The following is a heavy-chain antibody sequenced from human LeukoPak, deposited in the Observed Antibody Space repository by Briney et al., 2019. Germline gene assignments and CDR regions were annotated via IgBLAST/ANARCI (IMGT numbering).Heavy chain of an antibody. J-gene: IGHJ4*02. D-gene: IGHD6-19*01. CDR3: ARRAYGSGWYYHFDY. CDR1: GGSISSRSYY. V-gene: IGHV4-39*01. CDR2: IYHTGNS. Sequence: PSETLSLTCTVSGGSISSRSYYWGCIRQPPGKGLEWIGNIYHTGNSYYNPSLKSRVTISIDTSKNQFSLKLSSVTAADTAVYYCARRAYGSGWYYHFDYWGQGTLVAVSS.